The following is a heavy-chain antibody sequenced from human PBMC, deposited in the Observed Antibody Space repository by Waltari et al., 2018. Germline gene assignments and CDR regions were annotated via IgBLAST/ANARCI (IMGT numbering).Heavy chain of an antibody. CDR2: INHSGST. V-gene: IGHV4-34*01. Sequence: QVQLQQWGAGLLKPSETLSLTCAVYGGSFSGYYWSWIRQPPGKGLEWIGEINHSGSTNYNPSLTRRVTISVDTSKNQFSLKLSSVTAADTAVYYCARGTDYSSGWYVPYYYYYGMDVWGQGTTVTVSS. CDR3: ARGTDYSSGWYVPYYYYYGMDV. D-gene: IGHD6-19*01. CDR1: GGSFSGYY. J-gene: IGHJ6*02.